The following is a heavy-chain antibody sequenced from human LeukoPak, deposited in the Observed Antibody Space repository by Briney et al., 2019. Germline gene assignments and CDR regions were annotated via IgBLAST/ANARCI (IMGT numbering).Heavy chain of an antibody. CDR2: ISYSGST. Sequence: SETLSLTCTVSGGSISSHYWSWIRQLPGQGLEWIGYISYSGSTNYNPSLKSRVTISVDTSKTQFSLKLSSVNAADTAMYYCVRGGDDNAMWRYYFDYWGQGTLVSVS. CDR3: VRGGDDNAMWRYYFDY. V-gene: IGHV4-59*11. D-gene: IGHD2-21*01. CDR1: GGSISSHY. J-gene: IGHJ4*02.